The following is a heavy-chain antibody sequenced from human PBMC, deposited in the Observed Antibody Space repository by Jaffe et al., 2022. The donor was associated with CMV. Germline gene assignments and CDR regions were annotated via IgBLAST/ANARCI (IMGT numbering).Heavy chain of an antibody. Sequence: EVQLVESGGGLVQPGGSLRLSCAASGFIFSSYEMNWVRQAPGKGLEWVSYIYNSGGTVYYADSVKGRFTISRDNAKNALYLQMNSLRAEDTAVYYCARDGGYCPTTGCHGENEFDHWGLGTLVTVSS. J-gene: IGHJ4*02. V-gene: IGHV3-48*03. CDR3: ARDGGYCPTTGCHGENEFDH. D-gene: IGHD2-2*03. CDR1: GFIFSSYE. CDR2: IYNSGGTV.